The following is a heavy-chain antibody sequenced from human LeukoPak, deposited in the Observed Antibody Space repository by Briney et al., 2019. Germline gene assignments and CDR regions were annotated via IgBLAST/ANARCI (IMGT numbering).Heavy chain of an antibody. CDR2: ISAYNGNT. Sequence: ASVKVSFKASVYTFTSYGISWVRQAPGQGLEWMGWISAYNGNTNYAQKFQGRVTIIADEPTSTAYMKLRSLRSEDTAVYYCARGDIAAAKVWGQGTMVTVSS. CDR1: VYTFTSYG. J-gene: IGHJ3*01. V-gene: IGHV1-18*01. CDR3: ARGDIAAAKV. D-gene: IGHD6-13*01.